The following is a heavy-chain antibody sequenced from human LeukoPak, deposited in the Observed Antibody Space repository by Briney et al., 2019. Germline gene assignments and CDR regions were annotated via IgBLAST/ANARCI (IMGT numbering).Heavy chain of an antibody. CDR2: INARGDT. CDR3: ARGQVPAARGYNWFDP. Sequence: SETLSLTCAVYGWSFNDYYWNWIRQPPGKGLEWIGEINARGDTNFSPSLKSRVTISADTSKNQFSLRLTSMIAADTAVYYCARGQVPAARGYNWFDPWGQGTLVTVSS. CDR1: GWSFNDYY. V-gene: IGHV4-34*01. D-gene: IGHD2-2*01. J-gene: IGHJ5*02.